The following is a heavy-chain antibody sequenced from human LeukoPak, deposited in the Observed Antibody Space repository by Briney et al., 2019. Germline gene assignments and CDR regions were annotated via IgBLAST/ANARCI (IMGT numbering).Heavy chain of an antibody. D-gene: IGHD2-8*01. CDR1: GGSISSYY. J-gene: IGHJ6*03. Sequence: SETLTLTCTLSGGSISSYYWSWIRQPAGEGLEWIGRIYTSGSTNYNPSLKSQVTMSVDTSKNQFSLKLSSVTAADTAVYYCARVGTKYYYYMDVWGKGTTVTVSS. CDR2: IYTSGST. V-gene: IGHV4-4*07. CDR3: ARVGTKYYYYMDV.